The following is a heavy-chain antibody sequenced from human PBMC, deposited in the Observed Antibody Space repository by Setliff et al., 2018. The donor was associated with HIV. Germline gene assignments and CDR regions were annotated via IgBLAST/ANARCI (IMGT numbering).Heavy chain of an antibody. CDR1: GGTFSSYA. D-gene: IGHD2-2*02. V-gene: IGHV1-69*13. J-gene: IGHJ4*02. CDR2: IIPIFGTA. Sequence: SVKVSCKASGGTFSSYAISWVRQAPGQGLEWMGGIIPIFGTANYAQKFQGRVTITADESTSTAYMELSSLRSEDTAVYYCARESGYCSSTSCYNLDYHFDYWGQGTLVTVSS. CDR3: ARESGYCSSTSCYNLDYHFDY.